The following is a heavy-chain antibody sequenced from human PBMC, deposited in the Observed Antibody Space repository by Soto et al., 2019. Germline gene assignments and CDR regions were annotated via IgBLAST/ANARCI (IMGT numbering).Heavy chain of an antibody. CDR2: IYYSGST. V-gene: IGHV4-31*03. J-gene: IGHJ6*02. D-gene: IGHD4-4*01. CDR1: AGSISSGCYY. Sequence: PSETPSLTCTVSAGSISSGCYYWSWIRQHPGKGLEWIGYIYYSGSTYYNPSLKSRVTISVDTSKNQFSLKLSSVTAADTAVYYCARDSTTVRINYYGMDVWGQGTTVTVSS. CDR3: ARDSTTVRINYYGMDV.